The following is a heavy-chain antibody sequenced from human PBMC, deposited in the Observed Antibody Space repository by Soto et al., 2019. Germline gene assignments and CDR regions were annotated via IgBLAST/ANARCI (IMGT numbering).Heavy chain of an antibody. CDR1: GYIFSNYG. CDR3: ARAVRLTALSDFDS. V-gene: IGHV1-18*01. D-gene: IGHD2-21*02. CDR2: ISAKNGNT. J-gene: IGHJ4*02. Sequence: QVQLVQSGAEVKKPGASVKVSCKASGYIFSNYGVAWVRQAPGQGLEWMGWISAKNGNTNFAQKLQGRVTLTTDTSTSTAYMELRNLQTDDTAVYFCARAVRLTALSDFDSWGQGTLVTVSS.